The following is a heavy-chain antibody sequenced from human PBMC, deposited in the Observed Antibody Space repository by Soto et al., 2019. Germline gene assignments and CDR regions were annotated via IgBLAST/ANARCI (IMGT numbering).Heavy chain of an antibody. CDR1: GGSISSYY. J-gene: IGHJ4*02. D-gene: IGHD3-16*01. CDR3: ASHRGRGSYNY. CDR2: IYYSGST. V-gene: IGHV4-59*08. Sequence: QVQLQESGPGLVKPSETLSLTCTVSGGSISSYYWSWIRQPPGKGLEWIGYIYYSGSTYYNPSLKSRVTISVDTSKNQFSLKLSSVTAADTAVYYCASHRGRGSYNYWGQGTLVTVSS.